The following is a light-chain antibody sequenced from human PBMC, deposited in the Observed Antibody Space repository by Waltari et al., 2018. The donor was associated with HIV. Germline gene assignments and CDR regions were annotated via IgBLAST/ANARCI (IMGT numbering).Light chain of an antibody. Sequence: ESVLTQSPGRLSLSPGARATLSCRARVSVASSYLAWYRQRHGQAPRLLIYGASTRAAGIPDRVTRSRSGTDYTLTISRLESEDFAVYYCQHFNSFCQGTQVEIK. V-gene: IGKV3-20*01. CDR2: GAS. CDR1: VSVASSY. CDR3: QHFNS. J-gene: IGKJ2*01.